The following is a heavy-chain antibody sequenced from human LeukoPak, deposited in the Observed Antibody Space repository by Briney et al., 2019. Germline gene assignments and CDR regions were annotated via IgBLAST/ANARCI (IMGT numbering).Heavy chain of an antibody. Sequence: GGSLRLSCAASGFTFSSYWMHWVRQTPGKGLVWVSRINTDGSSTSYADSVKGRFTISRGNAKNTLYLQMNSLRAEDTAVFYCARAVRWRMEYYFDYWGQGTLVTVFS. CDR3: ARAVRWRMEYYFDY. V-gene: IGHV3-74*01. J-gene: IGHJ4*02. CDR2: INTDGSST. D-gene: IGHD3-3*01. CDR1: GFTFSSYW.